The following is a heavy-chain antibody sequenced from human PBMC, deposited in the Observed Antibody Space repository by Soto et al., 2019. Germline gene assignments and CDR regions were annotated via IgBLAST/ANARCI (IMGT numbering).Heavy chain of an antibody. CDR3: ARGTGYDYVWGSYRANYYYGLDV. CDR1: GGSFSGYY. J-gene: IGHJ6*02. CDR2: INHSGSS. V-gene: IGHV4-34*01. D-gene: IGHD3-16*02. Sequence: SETLSLTCAFYGGSFSGYYWSWIRQPPGKGLEWIGEINHSGSSNYNPSLNSRVSISVDTSKNQFSLKLSSVTAADTAVYYCARGTGYDYVWGSYRANYYYGLDVWGQGTTVTVSS.